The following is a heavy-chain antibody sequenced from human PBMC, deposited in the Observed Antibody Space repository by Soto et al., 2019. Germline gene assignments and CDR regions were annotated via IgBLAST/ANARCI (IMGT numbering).Heavy chain of an antibody. D-gene: IGHD4-17*01. J-gene: IGHJ4*02. Sequence: VQLQESGPGLVRPSETLSLTCSVSGASISSYYWDWIRQPPGKGLEWIGYTHYSGNTNYHPSLTSRVTISLDTSRNQFSLKLSSVTAADTAVYYCARHTATIRAGFDYWGQGALVTVSS. CDR3: ARHTATIRAGFDY. V-gene: IGHV4-59*01. CDR1: GASISSYY. CDR2: THYSGNT.